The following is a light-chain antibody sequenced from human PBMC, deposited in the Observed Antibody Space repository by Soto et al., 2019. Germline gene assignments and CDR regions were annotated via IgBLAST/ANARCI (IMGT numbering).Light chain of an antibody. V-gene: IGKV1-5*03. CDR3: QYWDDYSWT. J-gene: IGKJ1*01. Sequence: DIQMTQSPSTLSASVGDRVTITCRASQSITDWLAWYQQKPGKAPKFLIYKASNLEGGVPSRCSGSASGTEFTLTISSVQPDDFATYYCQYWDDYSWTFGQGTKVEIK. CDR1: QSITDW. CDR2: KAS.